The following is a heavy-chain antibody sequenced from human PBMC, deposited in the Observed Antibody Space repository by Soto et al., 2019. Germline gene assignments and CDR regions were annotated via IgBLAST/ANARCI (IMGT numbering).Heavy chain of an antibody. CDR1: GGSISSGGYS. J-gene: IGHJ4*02. V-gene: IGHV4-30-2*01. D-gene: IGHD2-2*01. CDR2: IYHSGST. Sequence: QLQLQESGSGLVKPSQTLSLTCAVSGGSISSGGYSWSWIRQPPGKGLGWIGYIYHSGSTYYNPSRKSGVTISVDRCKNQCALKLSSVTAADTAVYDCAREACVSTGCYFDYWGQGTLVTVSS. CDR3: AREACVSTGCYFDY.